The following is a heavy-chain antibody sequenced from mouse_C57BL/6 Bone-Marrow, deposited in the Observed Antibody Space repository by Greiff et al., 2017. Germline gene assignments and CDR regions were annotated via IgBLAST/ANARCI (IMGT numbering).Heavy chain of an antibody. CDR1: GYAFTNYL. D-gene: IGHD4-1*01. J-gene: IGHJ3*01. Sequence: QVQLQQSGAELVRPGTSVKVSCKASGYAFTNYLIEWVKQRPGQGLAWIGVINPGSGGTHYNETFKGKATLTADKSSSTASMQLSSLTSEDAAVYFCARSKNWDSWFAYWGQGTLVTVSA. CDR3: ARSKNWDSWFAY. V-gene: IGHV1-54*01. CDR2: INPGSGGT.